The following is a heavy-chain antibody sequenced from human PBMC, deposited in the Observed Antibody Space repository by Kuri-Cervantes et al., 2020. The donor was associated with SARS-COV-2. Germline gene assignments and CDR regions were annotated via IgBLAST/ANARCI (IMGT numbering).Heavy chain of an antibody. CDR1: GYTFTSYD. CDR3: ARDQDEWRAALYWFDP. D-gene: IGHD6-6*01. Sequence: ASVKVSCKASGYTFTSYDINWVRQATGQGLEWMGWMNPNSGNTGYAQKFQGRVTMTRNTSISTAYMELSSLRSEDTAVYYCARDQDEWRAALYWFDPWGQGTLVTVSS. CDR2: MNPNSGNT. V-gene: IGHV1-8*01. J-gene: IGHJ5*02.